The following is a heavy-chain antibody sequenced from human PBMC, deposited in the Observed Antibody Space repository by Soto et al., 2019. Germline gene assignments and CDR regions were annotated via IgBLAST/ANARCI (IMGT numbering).Heavy chain of an antibody. V-gene: IGHV3-21*01. CDR3: ARDRNSGEVPVDGY. D-gene: IGHD2-15*01. Sequence: GGSLRLSCAASGFTFSSYSMNWVRQAPGKGLEWVSSISSSSYIYYADSVKGRFTISRDNAKNSLYLQMNSLRAEDTAVYYCARDRNSGEVPVDGYWGQGTLVTVYS. CDR1: GFTFSSYS. J-gene: IGHJ4*02. CDR2: ISSSSYI.